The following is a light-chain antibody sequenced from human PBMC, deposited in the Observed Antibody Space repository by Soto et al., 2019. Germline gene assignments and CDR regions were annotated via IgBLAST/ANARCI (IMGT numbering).Light chain of an antibody. Sequence: QSPGTLSLSPGKRATLSCRASQSISSSYLAWYQQRPGQAPRLLIYGASSRATDIPDRFSGSGSGTEFTLTISRLEPEDFAVYYCQKYVRAPWKCGQGTKGDNK. CDR3: QKYVRAPWK. V-gene: IGKV3-20*01. J-gene: IGKJ1*01. CDR1: QSISSSY. CDR2: GAS.